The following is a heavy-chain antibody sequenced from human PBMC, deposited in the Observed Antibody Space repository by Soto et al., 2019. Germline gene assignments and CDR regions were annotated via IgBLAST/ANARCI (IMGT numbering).Heavy chain of an antibody. CDR3: ARDWVHERWFDP. CDR2: IFYSGST. J-gene: IGHJ5*02. CDR1: GGSVNSGDYY. Sequence: SETLCLTCTVAGGSVNSGDYYWSWIRQSPGKGLEWIGSIFYSGSTDYNPSLRGRITLSIATSNNQFSMRLTSVTAADTALYYCARDWVHERWFDPWGQGTLVTVSS. V-gene: IGHV4-30-4*01. D-gene: IGHD1-1*01.